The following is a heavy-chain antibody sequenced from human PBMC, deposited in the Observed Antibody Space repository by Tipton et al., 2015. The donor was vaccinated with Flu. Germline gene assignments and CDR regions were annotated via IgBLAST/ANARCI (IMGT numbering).Heavy chain of an antibody. CDR2: INHSGGT. J-gene: IGHJ4*02. V-gene: IGHV4-34*01. CDR1: GGSFSGYN. CDR3: ARLSYYDVDLKNYYFDY. Sequence: TLSLTCAVFGGSFSGYNWNWIRQAPGQGLEWIGEINHSGGTNYSPSLKSRVIISLDMSKNQFSLKLSSVTAADTAVYYCARLSYYDVDLKNYYFDYWGQGALVTVSS. D-gene: IGHD3-10*02.